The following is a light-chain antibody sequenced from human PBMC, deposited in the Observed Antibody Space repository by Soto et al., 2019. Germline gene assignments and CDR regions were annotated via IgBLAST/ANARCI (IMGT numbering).Light chain of an antibody. V-gene: IGKV1-39*01. CDR1: QSITNY. CDR3: QQRRDCPWT. J-gene: IGKJ1*01. CDR2: DAS. Sequence: EILFTPSPSSLSASVGDRGTISCRASQSITNYLDWYQQKPGQAPRLLVYDASNMHTGTPARFSGGGSGTDFTLTISSLQTEDLAIYYCQQRRDCPWTVGLGTKVDIK.